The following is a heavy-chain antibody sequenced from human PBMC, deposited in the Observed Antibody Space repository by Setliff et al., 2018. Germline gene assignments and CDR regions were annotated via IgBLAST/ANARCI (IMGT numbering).Heavy chain of an antibody. J-gene: IGHJ4*02. Sequence: PGGSLRLSCAASGFTFSNAWMSWVRQVPGKGLEWVGRFKSKSDGGTADYAAPVKGRFTISRDDSKNTMSLQMNSLKTEDTAVYFCATRLGDFWGQGTLVTVSS. CDR2: FKSKSDGGTA. V-gene: IGHV3-15*01. CDR3: ATRLGDF. CDR1: GFTFSNAW.